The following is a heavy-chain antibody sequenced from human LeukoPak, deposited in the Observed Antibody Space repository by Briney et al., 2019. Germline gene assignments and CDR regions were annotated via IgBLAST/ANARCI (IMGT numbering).Heavy chain of an antibody. Sequence: ASVKVSCKVSGYTFTDYHMHWVQQAPGKGLEWKGLVDPEDGETIYAEKFQGRVTITADTSTDTAYMELSSLRSEDTAVYYCATDSLNLWELLGYWGQGTLVTVSS. V-gene: IGHV1-69-2*01. CDR3: ATDSLNLWELLGY. CDR2: VDPEDGET. J-gene: IGHJ4*02. CDR1: GYTFTDYH. D-gene: IGHD1-26*01.